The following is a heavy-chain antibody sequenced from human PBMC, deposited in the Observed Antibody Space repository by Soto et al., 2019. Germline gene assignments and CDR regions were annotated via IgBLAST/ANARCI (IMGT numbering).Heavy chain of an antibody. Sequence: QVQLVQSGAEVKKPGSSVKVSCKASGGTFSSYVISWVRQAPGQGLEWMGGIIPMYGTVNYAQKFQDRVTITADTSTSTAYMELSSLRSEDTAVYYCARVLGGCSGGSCRYNWFDPWGQGTLVTVSS. J-gene: IGHJ5*02. D-gene: IGHD2-15*01. V-gene: IGHV1-69*06. CDR1: GGTFSSYV. CDR3: ARVLGGCSGGSCRYNWFDP. CDR2: IIPMYGTV.